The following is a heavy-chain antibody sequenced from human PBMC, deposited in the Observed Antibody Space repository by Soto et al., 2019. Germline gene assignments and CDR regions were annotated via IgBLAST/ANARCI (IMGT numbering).Heavy chain of an antibody. CDR1: GFTFSSYG. J-gene: IGHJ6*02. Sequence: SLRLSCAAXGFTFSSYGMHWVRQAPGKGLEWVAVIWYDGSNKYYADSVKGRFTISRDNSKNTLYLQMNSLRAEDTAVYYCARDTTSGYSYGGHYYYYYGMDVWGQGTTVTVSS. CDR3: ARDTTSGYSYGGHYYYYYGMDV. CDR2: IWYDGSNK. D-gene: IGHD5-18*01. V-gene: IGHV3-33*01.